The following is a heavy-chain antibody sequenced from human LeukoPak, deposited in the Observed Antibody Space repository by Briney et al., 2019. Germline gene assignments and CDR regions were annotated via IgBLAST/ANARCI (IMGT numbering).Heavy chain of an antibody. D-gene: IGHD6-19*01. CDR1: GFTVSSNY. J-gene: IGHJ4*02. V-gene: IGHV3-7*01. CDR3: ARFSRSIPVVF. Sequence: GGSLRLSCAASGFTVSSNYMSWVRQAPGKGLEWVANIKQDGSNQQYVDSVKGRFTISRDNAKNSLYLQMTSLRAEDTAVYYCARFSRSIPVVFWGQGTLVTVSP. CDR2: IKQDGSNQ.